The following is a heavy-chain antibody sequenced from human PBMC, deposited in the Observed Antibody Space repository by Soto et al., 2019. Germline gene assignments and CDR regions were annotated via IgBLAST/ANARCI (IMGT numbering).Heavy chain of an antibody. Sequence: PGGSLRLSCVASGFSFRSYWMHWVRQAPGKGLVWVSRVNSDGSGTSYADSVEGRITISRDNAKNTLYLQMNSLRAEDTAVYYCTRANGPAAIGHFHYGMDVWGQGTTVTVSS. D-gene: IGHD2-2*02. CDR2: VNSDGSGT. J-gene: IGHJ6*02. CDR3: TRANGPAAIGHFHYGMDV. V-gene: IGHV3-74*01. CDR1: GFSFRSYW.